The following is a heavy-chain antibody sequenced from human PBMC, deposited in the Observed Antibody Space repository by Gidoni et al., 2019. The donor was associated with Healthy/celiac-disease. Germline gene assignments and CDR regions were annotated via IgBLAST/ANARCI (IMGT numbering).Heavy chain of an antibody. CDR1: GFTFSSYS. J-gene: IGHJ3*02. V-gene: IGHV3-48*02. Sequence: EVQLVESGGGLVQPGGYLRLSCAASGFTFSSYSMNWARQAPGKGLEWVSYISSSSSTIYYADSVKGRFTISRDNAKNSLYLQMNSLRDEDTAVYYCARDLRNYYDSSGYYYVGAFDIWGQGTMVTVSS. CDR2: ISSSSSTI. D-gene: IGHD3-22*01. CDR3: ARDLRNYYDSSGYYYVGAFDI.